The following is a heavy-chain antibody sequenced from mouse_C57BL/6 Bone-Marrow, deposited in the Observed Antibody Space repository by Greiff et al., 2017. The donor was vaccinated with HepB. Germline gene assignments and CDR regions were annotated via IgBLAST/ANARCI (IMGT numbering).Heavy chain of an antibody. CDR3: ASTLWLRRGDYYAMDY. D-gene: IGHD2-2*01. CDR2: IDPSDSYT. CDR1: GYTFTSYW. Sequence: QVHVKQPGAELVMPGASVKLSCKASGYTFTSYWMHWVKQRPGQGLEWIGEIDPSDSYTNYNQKFKGKSTLTVDKSSSTAYMQLSSLTSEDSAVYYCASTLWLRRGDYYAMDYWGQGTSVTVSS. J-gene: IGHJ4*01. V-gene: IGHV1-69*01.